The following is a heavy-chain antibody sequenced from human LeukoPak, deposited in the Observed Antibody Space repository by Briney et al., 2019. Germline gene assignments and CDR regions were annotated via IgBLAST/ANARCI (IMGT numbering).Heavy chain of an antibody. D-gene: IGHD1-26*01. V-gene: IGHV3-74*01. CDR3: AAHSGSPNFDY. CDR1: GFTFSNYW. Sequence: GGSLRLSCAASGFTFSNYWRHWVRQAPGKGLVWVSRINGDGSNTNYAAPVNGGFTIVRDNAKNTPYLQLNSLRAEDTAVYYCAAHSGSPNFDYWGQGTLVTVSS. CDR2: INGDGSNT. J-gene: IGHJ4*02.